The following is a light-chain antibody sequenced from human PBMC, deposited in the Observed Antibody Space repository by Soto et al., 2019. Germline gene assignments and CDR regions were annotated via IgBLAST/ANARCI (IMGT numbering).Light chain of an antibody. V-gene: IGLV1-51*01. Sequence: QYMLTQPPSVTAAPGQKVTISCSGSSSNIGNNYVSWYQQLPGTAPKLLIYDNNKRPSGIPDRFSGSKSGTSATLGITGLQTGDEADYYCGTWDSSLSAVVFGGGTKVTVL. CDR2: DNN. CDR3: GTWDSSLSAVV. J-gene: IGLJ2*01. CDR1: SSNIGNNY.